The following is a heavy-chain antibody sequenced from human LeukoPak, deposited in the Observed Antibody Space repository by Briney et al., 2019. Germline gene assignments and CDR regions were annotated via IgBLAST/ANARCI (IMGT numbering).Heavy chain of an antibody. J-gene: IGHJ4*02. CDR1: GGSISSSSYY. CDR3: YGDIGRDY. CDR2: IYYSGST. Sequence: PSETLSLTFTVSGGSISSSSYYWGWIRQPPGKWLEWIGSIYYSGSTYYNPSLKSRVTISVDTSKNQFSLKLSSVTAADTAVYYCYGDIGRDYWGQGTLVTVSS. D-gene: IGHD4-17*01. V-gene: IGHV4-39*01.